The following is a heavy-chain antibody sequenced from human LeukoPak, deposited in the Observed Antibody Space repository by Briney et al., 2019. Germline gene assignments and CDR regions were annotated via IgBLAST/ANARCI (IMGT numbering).Heavy chain of an antibody. CDR2: IYYSGSI. CDR3: ASHGYSYGPDY. D-gene: IGHD5-18*01. J-gene: IGHJ4*02. V-gene: IGHV4-39*01. CDR1: GGSISSAVYY. Sequence: SETLSLTCSVSGGSISSAVYYWGWIRQPPGKGLEWIGSIYYSGSIYYNPSLKSRVAISVDTSKNQFSLRLTSVTAADTAVYYCASHGYSYGPDYWGQGTLVTVSS.